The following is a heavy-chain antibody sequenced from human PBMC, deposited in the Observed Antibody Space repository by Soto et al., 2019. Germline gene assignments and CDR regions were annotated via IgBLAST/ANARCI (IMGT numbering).Heavy chain of an antibody. J-gene: IGHJ5*02. D-gene: IGHD6-6*01. CDR2: ISWNSGSI. CDR1: GFTFDDYA. Sequence: EVQLVESGEGLVQPGRSLRLSCAASGFTFDDYAMHWVRQAPGKGLEWVSGISWNSGSIGYADSVKGRFTISRDNAKNSLYLQMNSLRAEDTALYYCAKDSSSSVDLGWFDPWGQGTLVTVSS. CDR3: AKDSSSSVDLGWFDP. V-gene: IGHV3-9*01.